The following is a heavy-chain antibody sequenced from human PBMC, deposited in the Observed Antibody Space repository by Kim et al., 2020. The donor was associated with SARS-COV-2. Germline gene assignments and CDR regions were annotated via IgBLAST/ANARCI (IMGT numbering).Heavy chain of an antibody. J-gene: IGHJ4*02. D-gene: IGHD6-19*01. Sequence: SETLSLTCAVYGGPFSGFHWSWIRQPPGKGLEWIGEIHEDGSANYKPSFKSRVTVSVDTSKNQFSLTLNSVTVADTAVYYCARGRSCGWPTADYWGQGTL. CDR1: GGPFSGFH. CDR2: IHEDGSA. CDR3: ARGRSCGWPTADY. V-gene: IGHV4-34*01.